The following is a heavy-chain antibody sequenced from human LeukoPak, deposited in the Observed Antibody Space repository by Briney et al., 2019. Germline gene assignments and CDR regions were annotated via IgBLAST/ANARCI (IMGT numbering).Heavy chain of an antibody. V-gene: IGHV3-49*04. D-gene: IGHD3-22*01. CDR2: IRSKAYGGTT. J-gene: IGHJ4*02. Sequence: GGSLRLSCTASGFTFGDYAMGWVRQAPGKGLEWVGFIRSKAYGGTTEYAASVKGRFTISRDDSKSIAYLQMNSLKTEDTAVYYCTRVGDYYDSSGYYPYWGQGTLVTVSS. CDR3: TRVGDYYDSSGYYPY. CDR1: GFTFGDYA.